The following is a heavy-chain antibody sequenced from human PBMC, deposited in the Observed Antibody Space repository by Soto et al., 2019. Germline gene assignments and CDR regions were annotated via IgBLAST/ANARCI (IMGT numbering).Heavy chain of an antibody. J-gene: IGHJ4*02. CDR3: VRERAARPQANYFDY. V-gene: IGHV1-69*13. CDR2: IIPIFGTA. D-gene: IGHD6-6*01. Sequence: SVKVSCKASGGTFSSYAISWVRQAPGQGLEWMGGIIPIFGTANYAHKFQGRVTITADESTSTAYMELSSLRSEDTALYYCVRERAARPQANYFDYWGQGTLVTVSS. CDR1: GGTFSSYA.